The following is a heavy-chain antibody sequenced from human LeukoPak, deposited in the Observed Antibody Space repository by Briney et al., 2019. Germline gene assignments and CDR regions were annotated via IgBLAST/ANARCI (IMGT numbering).Heavy chain of an antibody. CDR1: GGTFSSYA. J-gene: IGHJ3*02. CDR3: ASHSGITMIVVVTYAFDI. V-gene: IGHV1-69*05. CDR2: IIPIFGTA. D-gene: IGHD3-22*01. Sequence: SVKVSCKASGGTFSSYAISWMRQAPGQGLEWMGGIIPIFGTANYAQKFQGRVTITTDESTSTAYMELSSLRSEDTAVYYCASHSGITMIVVVTYAFDIWGQGTMVTVSS.